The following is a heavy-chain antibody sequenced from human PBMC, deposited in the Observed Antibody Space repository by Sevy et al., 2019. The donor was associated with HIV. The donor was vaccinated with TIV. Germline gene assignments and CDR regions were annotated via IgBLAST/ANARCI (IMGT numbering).Heavy chain of an antibody. CDR3: GIYRGGS. D-gene: IGHD2-21*01. CDR1: GFTFSSYA. J-gene: IGHJ5*02. V-gene: IGHV3-23*01. CDR2: ISGSGGST. Sequence: GESLKISCAASGFTFSSYAMSWVRQAPGKGLEWGSGISGSGGSTYYANSVKGRYTISRDNSKNTVYLQMNSLRAEDTAVYYCGIYRGGSWGQGTLVTVSS.